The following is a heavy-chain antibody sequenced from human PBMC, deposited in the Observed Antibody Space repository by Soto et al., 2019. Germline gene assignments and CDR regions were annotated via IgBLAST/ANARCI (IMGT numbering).Heavy chain of an antibody. V-gene: IGHV4-39*01. CDR2: IYYSGST. Sequence: QLQLQESGPGLVKPSETLSLTCTVSGGSISSSSYYWGWIRQPPGKGLEWIGSIYYSGSTYYNPSLKSRVTISVDTSKNQFSLKLSSVTAADTAVYYCARRQRNYDILTGTVDGMDVWGQGTTVTVSS. J-gene: IGHJ6*02. CDR1: GGSISSSSYY. CDR3: ARRQRNYDILTGTVDGMDV. D-gene: IGHD3-9*01.